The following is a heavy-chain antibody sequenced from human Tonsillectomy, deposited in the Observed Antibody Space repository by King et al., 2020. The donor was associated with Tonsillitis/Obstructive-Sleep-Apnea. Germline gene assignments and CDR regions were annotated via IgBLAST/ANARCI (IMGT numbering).Heavy chain of an antibody. CDR1: GFTFSSYA. CDR3: ATRLGDLSDAFDI. V-gene: IGHV3-64*01. Sequence: VQLVESGGGLVQPGGSLRLSCAASGFTFSSYAMHWVRQAPGKGLEYVSAISSNGGSTYYANSVKGRFTISRDNSKNTLYLQMGSLRAEDMAVYYCATRLGDLSDAFDIWGQGTKVTVSS. CDR2: ISSNGGST. J-gene: IGHJ3*02. D-gene: IGHD6-25*01.